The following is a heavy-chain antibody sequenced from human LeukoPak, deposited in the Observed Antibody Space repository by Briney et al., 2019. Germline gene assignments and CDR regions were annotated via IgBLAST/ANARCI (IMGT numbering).Heavy chain of an antibody. V-gene: IGHV3-21*01. J-gene: IGHJ3*02. Sequence: GGSLRLSCAASGFTFSSYSMNWVRQAPGKGLEWVSSISSSSSYIYYADSVKGRFTISRDNAQNSLFLQLNSLRAEDTAVYYCARDPYSSGWYKDAFDIWGQGTMVTVSS. CDR2: ISSSSSYI. D-gene: IGHD6-19*01. CDR1: GFTFSSYS. CDR3: ARDPYSSGWYKDAFDI.